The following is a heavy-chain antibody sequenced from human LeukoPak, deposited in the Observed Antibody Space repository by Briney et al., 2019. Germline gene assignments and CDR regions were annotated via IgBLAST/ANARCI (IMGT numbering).Heavy chain of an antibody. J-gene: IGHJ5*02. CDR2: ISIGTSFI. Sequence: GGSLRLSCAASGFTFSSYNMNWVRQAPGKGLEWVAYISIGTSFIYNADSVKGRFTISRDNAKNSLYLQVNSLRAEDTAVYYCARSPTFRGWFDPWGQGTLVTVSS. CDR3: ARSPTFRGWFDP. V-gene: IGHV3-21*01. CDR1: GFTFSSYN. D-gene: IGHD2/OR15-2a*01.